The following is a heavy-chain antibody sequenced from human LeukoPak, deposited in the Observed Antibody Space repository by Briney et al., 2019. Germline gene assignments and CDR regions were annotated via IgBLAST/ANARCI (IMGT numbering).Heavy chain of an antibody. D-gene: IGHD5-18*01. CDR3: ARVRPTAMVSLDAFDI. J-gene: IGHJ3*02. Sequence: SETLSLTCAVSGYSISSGYYWGWIRQPPGKGLEWIGSIYHSGSTYYNPSLKSRVTISVDTSKNQFSLKLSSVTAADTAVYYCARVRPTAMVSLDAFDIWGQGTMVTVSS. CDR1: GYSISSGYY. CDR2: IYHSGST. V-gene: IGHV4-38-2*01.